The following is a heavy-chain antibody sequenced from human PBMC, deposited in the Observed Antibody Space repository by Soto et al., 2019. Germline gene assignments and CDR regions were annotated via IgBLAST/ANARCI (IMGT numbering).Heavy chain of an antibody. J-gene: IGHJ4*02. D-gene: IGHD3-9*01. CDR2: IYYSGST. V-gene: IGHV4-39*01. Sequence: PSETLSLTCTVSGDSITSNSYFWAWIRQPPGKGLEWIGSIYYSGSTYHNPSLKSRVTISVDRSNNQFSLKLTSVTAADTAVYYCARHFSVDHFDYWGQGALVTGSS. CDR3: ARHFSVDHFDY. CDR1: GDSITSNSYF.